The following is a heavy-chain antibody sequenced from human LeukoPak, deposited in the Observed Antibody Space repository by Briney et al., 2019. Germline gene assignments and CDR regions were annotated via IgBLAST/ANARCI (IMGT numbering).Heavy chain of an antibody. CDR2: ISSSSSTI. CDR3: ARSGAAAGTSNWYFDL. CDR1: GFTSSSYS. Sequence: GGSLRLSCAVSGFTSSSYSMNWVRQAPGKGLEWVSYISSSSSTIYYADSVKGRFTISRDNAKNSLYLQMNSLRAEDTAVYYCARSGAAAGTSNWYFDLWGRGTLVTVSS. J-gene: IGHJ2*01. D-gene: IGHD6-13*01. V-gene: IGHV3-48*01.